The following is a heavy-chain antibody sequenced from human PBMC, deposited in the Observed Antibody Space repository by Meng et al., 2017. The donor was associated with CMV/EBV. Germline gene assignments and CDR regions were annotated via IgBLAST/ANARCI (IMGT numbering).Heavy chain of an antibody. CDR3: ARTGKKWELLPYYYYYGMDV. D-gene: IGHD1-26*01. J-gene: IGHJ6*02. CDR2: INPNSGGT. V-gene: IGHV1-2*02. Sequence: ASVKVSCKASGYTFTGYYMHWVRQAPGQGLEWMGWINPNSGGTNYAQKFQGRVTITRNTSISTAYMELSSLRSEDTAVYYCARTGKKWELLPYYYYYGMDVWGQGTTVTVSS. CDR1: GYTFTGYY.